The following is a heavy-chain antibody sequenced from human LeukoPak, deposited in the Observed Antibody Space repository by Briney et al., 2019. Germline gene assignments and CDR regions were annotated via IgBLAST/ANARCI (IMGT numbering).Heavy chain of an antibody. Sequence: ASVKVSCKASGDTCTSYYMHGVRQAPGQGLEWMGWINPNSGATNYARKFQGWVTMTRDTSISTAYMELSRLRSDDTAVYYCARDCSSTSIRESVAFDIWGQGTMVTVSS. V-gene: IGHV1-2*04. CDR2: INPNSGAT. J-gene: IGHJ3*02. D-gene: IGHD2-2*01. CDR3: ARDCSSTSIRESVAFDI. CDR1: GDTCTSYY.